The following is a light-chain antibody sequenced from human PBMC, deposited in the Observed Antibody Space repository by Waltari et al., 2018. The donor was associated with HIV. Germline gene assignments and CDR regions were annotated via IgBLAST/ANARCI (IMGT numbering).Light chain of an antibody. CDR1: SSDVGIYNL. CDR3: CSYAGSSTGVV. J-gene: IGLJ2*01. CDR2: EVS. V-gene: IGLV2-23*02. Sequence: QSALTQPASVSGSPGQSITISCTGTSSDVGIYNLVSWYQQHPGKAPKLMIYEVSKRPSGVSNRFSGSKSGNTSSLTISGLQAEDEADYYCCSYAGSSTGVVFGGGTKLTVL.